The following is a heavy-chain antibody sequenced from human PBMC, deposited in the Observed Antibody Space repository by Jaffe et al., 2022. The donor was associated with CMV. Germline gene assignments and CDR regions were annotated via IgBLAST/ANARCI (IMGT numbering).Heavy chain of an antibody. J-gene: IGHJ5*02. CDR3: ARDRDEDGDYGRHTGWFDP. D-gene: IGHD4-17*01. CDR2: IYYSGST. CDR1: GGSISSYY. V-gene: IGHV4-59*01. Sequence: QVQLQESGPGLVKPSETLSLTCTVSGGSISSYYWSWIRQPPGKGLEWIGYIYYSGSTNYNPSLKSRVTISVDTSKNQFSLKLSSVTAADTAVYYCARDRDEDGDYGRHTGWFDPWGQGTLVTVSS.